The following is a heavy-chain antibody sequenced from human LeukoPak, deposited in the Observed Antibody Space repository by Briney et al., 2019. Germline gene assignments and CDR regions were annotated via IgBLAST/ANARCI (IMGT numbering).Heavy chain of an antibody. J-gene: IGHJ6*03. V-gene: IGHV4-4*07. D-gene: IGHD3-3*01. Sequence: ASETLSLTCTVSGGSISSYYWSWIRQPAGKGLEWIGRIYTSGSTNYNPSLKSRVTMSVDTSKNQFSLKLSSVTAADTAVYYCARALRFLEWLPLDYYMDVWGKGTTVTVSS. CDR2: IYTSGST. CDR3: ARALRFLEWLPLDYYMDV. CDR1: GGSISSYY.